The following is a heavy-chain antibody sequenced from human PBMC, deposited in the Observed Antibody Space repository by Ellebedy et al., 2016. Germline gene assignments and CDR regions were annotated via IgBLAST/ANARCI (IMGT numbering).Heavy chain of an antibody. CDR2: IYYSGST. J-gene: IGHJ4*02. Sequence: SETLSLTCAVYGGSFSGYYWSWIRQPPGKGLEWIGYIYYSGSTNYNPSLKSRVTISVDTSKNQFSLKLSSVTAADTAVYYCASLRYSGSYSSSQTFDYWGQGTLVTVSS. CDR3: ASLRYSGSYSSSQTFDY. CDR1: GGSFSGYY. D-gene: IGHD1-26*01. V-gene: IGHV4-59*01.